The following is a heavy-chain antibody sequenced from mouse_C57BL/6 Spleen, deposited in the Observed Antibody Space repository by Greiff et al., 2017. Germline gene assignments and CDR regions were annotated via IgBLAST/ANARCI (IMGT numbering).Heavy chain of an antibody. CDR2: ISSGGSYT. CDR1: GFTFSSYG. Sequence: EVQGVESGGDLVKPGGSLKLSCAASGFTFSSYGMSWVRQTPDKRLEWVATISSGGSYTYYPDSVKGRFTISRDNAKNTLYLQMSSLKSEDTAMYYCARNWEYYYAMDYWGQGTSVTVSS. D-gene: IGHD4-1*01. V-gene: IGHV5-6*01. J-gene: IGHJ4*01. CDR3: ARNWEYYYAMDY.